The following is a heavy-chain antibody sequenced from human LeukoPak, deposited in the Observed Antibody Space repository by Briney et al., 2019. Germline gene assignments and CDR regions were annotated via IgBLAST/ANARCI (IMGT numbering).Heavy chain of an antibody. V-gene: IGHV4-59*12. CDR2: IYYSGST. D-gene: IGHD4-17*01. CDR1: GGSISSYY. Sequence: SETLSLTCTVSGGSISSYYWSWIRQPPGKGLEWIGYIYYSGSTYYNPSLKSRVTISVDTSKNQFSLKLSSVTAADTAVYYCARETYGGVFDYWGQGTLVTVSS. J-gene: IGHJ4*02. CDR3: ARETYGGVFDY.